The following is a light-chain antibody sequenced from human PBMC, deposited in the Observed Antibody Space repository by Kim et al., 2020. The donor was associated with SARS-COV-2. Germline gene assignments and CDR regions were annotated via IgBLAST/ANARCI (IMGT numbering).Light chain of an antibody. CDR1: QSVRSN. CDR2: GAS. CDR3: QQYHNRPIT. V-gene: IGKV3-15*01. J-gene: IGKJ5*01. Sequence: EIVMTQSPATLSVSPGGRAALSCKASQSVRSNLAWYQQKLGQAPRLLLYGASTRATDIPARFSGSGSGTEFTLTISGLQSEDFAVYYCQQYHNRPITFGQGTRLEIK.